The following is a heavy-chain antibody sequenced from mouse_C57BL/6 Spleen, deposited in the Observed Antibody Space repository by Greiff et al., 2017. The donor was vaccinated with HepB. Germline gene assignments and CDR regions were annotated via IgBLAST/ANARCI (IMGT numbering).Heavy chain of an antibody. CDR2: IRSKSNNYAT. J-gene: IGHJ3*01. V-gene: IGHV10-1*01. D-gene: IGHD1-1*01. Sequence: EVMLVESGGGLVQPKGSLKLSCAASGFSFNTYAMNWVRQAPGKGLEWVARIRSKSNNYATYYADSVKDRFTISRDDSESMLYLQMNNLKTEDTAMYYCVRQNYYGRGFACWGQGTLVTVSA. CDR3: VRQNYYGRGFAC. CDR1: GFSFNTYA.